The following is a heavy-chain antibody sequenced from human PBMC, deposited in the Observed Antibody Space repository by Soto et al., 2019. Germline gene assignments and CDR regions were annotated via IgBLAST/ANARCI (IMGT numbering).Heavy chain of an antibody. CDR3: ARHLDKYSSASVFDY. CDR2: IYPGDYNI. J-gene: IGHJ4*02. Sequence: GESLKISCKGSGYSFSSHWIGWVRQMPGKGLEWMGIIYPGDYNIRYSPFFEGQFDMSPDRSINPPYLRLSSRKASDTAIYSCARHLDKYSSASVFDYWGQGTLVTV. CDR1: GYSFSSHW. D-gene: IGHD6-6*01. V-gene: IGHV5-51*01.